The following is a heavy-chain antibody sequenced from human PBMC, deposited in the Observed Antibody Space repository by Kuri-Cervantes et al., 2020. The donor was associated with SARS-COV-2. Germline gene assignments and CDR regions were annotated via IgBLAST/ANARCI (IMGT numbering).Heavy chain of an antibody. CDR2: IYYSGST. Sequence: SETLSLTCTVSGGSVSNGSYYWSWIRQPPGKGLEWIGYIYYSGSTNYNPSLKSRVTISVDTSKNQFSLKLSSVTAADTAVYYCARTRFLEWSYIQHWGQGTLVTVSS. J-gene: IGHJ1*01. D-gene: IGHD3-3*01. CDR1: GGSVSNGSYY. CDR3: ARTRFLEWSYIQH. V-gene: IGHV4-61*01.